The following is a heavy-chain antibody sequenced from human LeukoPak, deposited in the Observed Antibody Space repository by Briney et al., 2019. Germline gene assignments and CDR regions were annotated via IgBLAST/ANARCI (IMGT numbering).Heavy chain of an antibody. V-gene: IGHV4-38-2*02. CDR1: GYSISSGYY. CDR3: ARAQDWFDP. J-gene: IGHJ5*02. CDR2: IYHSGST. Sequence: SEALSLTCTVSGYSISSGYYWGWIRQPPGKGLEWIGSIYHSGSTYYNPSLKSRVTISVDTSKNQFSLKLSSVTAADTAVYYCARAQDWFDPWGQGTLVTVSS.